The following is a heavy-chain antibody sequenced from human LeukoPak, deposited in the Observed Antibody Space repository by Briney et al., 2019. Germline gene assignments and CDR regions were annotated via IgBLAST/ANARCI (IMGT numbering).Heavy chain of an antibody. J-gene: IGHJ4*02. V-gene: IGHV4-34*01. Sequence: PSETLSLTCAVYGGSFSGYYWGWIRQPPGKGLEWIGEINHSGSTNYNPSLKSRVTISVDTSKNQFSLNLSSVTAADTAVYYCARGIRTYYDILTGYLSYFDYWGQGTLVTASS. CDR3: ARGIRTYYDILTGYLSYFDY. D-gene: IGHD3-9*01. CDR1: GGSFSGYY. CDR2: INHSGST.